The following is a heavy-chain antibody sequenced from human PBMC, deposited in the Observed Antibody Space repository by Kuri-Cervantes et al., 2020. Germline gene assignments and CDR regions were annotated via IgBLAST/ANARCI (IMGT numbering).Heavy chain of an antibody. V-gene: IGHV1-69*13. CDR3: ARTSGPDIFDFDY. CDR1: GGTFRSYA. D-gene: IGHD3-9*01. Sequence: ASVKVSCKASGGTFRSYAISWVRQGPGQGREWMGGIIPIFGTANYAQKFQGRVTITADESTSTAYMELSSLRSEDTAVYYCARTSGPDIFDFDYWGQGTLVTVSS. CDR2: IIPIFGTA. J-gene: IGHJ4*02.